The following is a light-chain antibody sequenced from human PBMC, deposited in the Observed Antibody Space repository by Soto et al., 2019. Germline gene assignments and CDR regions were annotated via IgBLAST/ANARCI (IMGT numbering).Light chain of an antibody. CDR1: QSVSNY. CDR2: DTF. J-gene: IGKJ5*01. CDR3: QQRSNWPPIT. V-gene: IGKV3-11*01. Sequence: EIVLTQSPAILSLSPGERATLSCRASQSVSNYLAWYQQKPGQAPRLLIYDTFYRATGIPARFSGSGSGTDFTLTISSLEPEDFAVYYCQQRSNWPPITFGQGTRLEIK.